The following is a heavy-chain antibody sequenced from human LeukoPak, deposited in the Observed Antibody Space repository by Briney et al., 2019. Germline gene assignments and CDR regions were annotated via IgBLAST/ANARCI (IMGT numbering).Heavy chain of an antibody. CDR3: ARDDCSSISCYHNWFDP. CDR2: IKQDGSEK. Sequence: GGSLRLSCAASGFTFSRYWMSWVRQAPGKGLEWVANIKQDGSEKYYVDSVKGRFTISRDNANNSLYLQMNSLRAEDTDVYYCARDDCSSISCYHNWFDPWGQGTLVTVSS. J-gene: IGHJ5*02. D-gene: IGHD2-2*01. V-gene: IGHV3-7*01. CDR1: GFTFSRYW.